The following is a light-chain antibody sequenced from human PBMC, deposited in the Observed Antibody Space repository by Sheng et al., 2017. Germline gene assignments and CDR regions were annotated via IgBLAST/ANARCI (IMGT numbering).Light chain of an antibody. CDR1: SSNIGAGYD. J-gene: IGLJ3*02. Sequence: QSVLTQPPSVSGAPGQRVTISCTGSSSNIGAGYDVHWYQHLPGTAPKLLIYVNINRPSGVPDRFSGSKSGTSASLAITGLQAEDEADYYCQSYDSSLSGWVFGGGTKVTVL. CDR3: QSYDSSLSGWV. V-gene: IGLV1-40*01. CDR2: VNI.